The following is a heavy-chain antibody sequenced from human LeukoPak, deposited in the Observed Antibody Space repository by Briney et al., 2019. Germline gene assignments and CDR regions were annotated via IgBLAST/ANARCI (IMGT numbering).Heavy chain of an antibody. CDR2: ISSSSSTI. Sequence: PGGSLRLSCAASGFTFSSYSMNWVRQAPGKGLEWVSYISSSSSTIYYADSVKGRFTISRDNAKNSLYLQMNSLRAEDTAVYYCARDFHRRLYDSSGYYLYWGQGTLVTVPS. J-gene: IGHJ4*02. V-gene: IGHV3-48*01. D-gene: IGHD3-22*01. CDR1: GFTFSSYS. CDR3: ARDFHRRLYDSSGYYLY.